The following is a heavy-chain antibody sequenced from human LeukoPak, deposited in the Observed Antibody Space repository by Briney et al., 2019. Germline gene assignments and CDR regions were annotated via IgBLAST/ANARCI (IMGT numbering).Heavy chain of an antibody. J-gene: IGHJ5*02. V-gene: IGHV1-18*01. CDR2: ISAYDGNT. CDR3: ARVYYYDSSGYYYSWFDP. CDR1: GYTFTSYG. Sequence: GASVKVSCKASGYTFTSYGISWVRQAPGQGLEWMGWISAYDGNTNYAQKLQGRVTMTTDTSTSTAYMELRSLRSDDTAVYYCARVYYYDSSGYYYSWFDPWGQGTLVTVSS. D-gene: IGHD3-22*01.